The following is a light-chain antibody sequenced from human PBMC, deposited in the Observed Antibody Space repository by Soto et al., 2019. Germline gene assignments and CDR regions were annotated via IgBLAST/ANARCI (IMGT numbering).Light chain of an antibody. CDR3: SSYTSSSTLV. Sequence: QSVLTQPASVSGSPGQSITISCTGNSSDVGCYNYVSWYQQHPGKAPKLMIYDVSNRPSGVSNRFSGSKSGNTASLTISGLQAEDEADYYCSSYTSSSTLVFGTGTKLTVL. CDR1: SSDVGCYNY. J-gene: IGLJ1*01. V-gene: IGLV2-14*01. CDR2: DVS.